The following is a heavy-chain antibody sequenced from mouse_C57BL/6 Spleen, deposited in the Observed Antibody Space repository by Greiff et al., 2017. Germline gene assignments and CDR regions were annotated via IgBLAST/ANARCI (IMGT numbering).Heavy chain of an antibody. Sequence: QVQLQQSGAELVKPGASVKISCKASGYAFSSYWMNWVKQRPGKGLEWIGQIYPGDGDTNYNGKFKGKATLTADKSSSTAYMQLSSLTSEDSAVYFCARPEDYGSSYAWFAYWGQGTLVTVSA. CDR3: ARPEDYGSSYAWFAY. V-gene: IGHV1-80*01. J-gene: IGHJ3*01. CDR1: GYAFSSYW. D-gene: IGHD1-1*01. CDR2: IYPGDGDT.